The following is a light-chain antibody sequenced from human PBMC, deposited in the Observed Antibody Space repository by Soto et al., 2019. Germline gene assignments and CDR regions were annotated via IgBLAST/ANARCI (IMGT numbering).Light chain of an antibody. CDR3: SARDDILSGVV. CDR1: SSNIGSNH. V-gene: IGLV1-47*01. Sequence: QAVVTQPPSASGTPGQRVTISCSGSSSNIGSNHVYWYQQFPGMAPKLLMYRSDQRPTGVPDRFSGSRSGTSASLAINGLRSDDEADYYCSARDDILSGVVFGGGTQLTVL. J-gene: IGLJ2*01. CDR2: RSD.